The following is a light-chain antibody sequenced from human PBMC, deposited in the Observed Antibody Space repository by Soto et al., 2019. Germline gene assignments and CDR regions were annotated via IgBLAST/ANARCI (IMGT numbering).Light chain of an antibody. Sequence: QSVLTQPASVSGSPGQSITISCTGTSSDVGGYNYVSWYQQHPGKAPKLMIYEVSNRPSGVSNRFSGSKSGNTASLTISGLQAEDEADYYCCSYTSNYTYVFGTGTKVTVL. CDR2: EVS. J-gene: IGLJ1*01. CDR1: SSDVGGYNY. CDR3: CSYTSNYTYV. V-gene: IGLV2-14*01.